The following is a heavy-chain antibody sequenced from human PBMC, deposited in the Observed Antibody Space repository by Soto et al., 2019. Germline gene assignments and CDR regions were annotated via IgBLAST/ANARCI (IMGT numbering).Heavy chain of an antibody. Sequence: SETLSLTCTVSSGSISSSSNHWGWIRQPPGKGLEWIGNINYSGSTYYNPSLQSRLTISVDTSNNQFSLKLSSVTAADTAVYYCAKLAGYCSGISCYGHYAMDVWGQGTTVTVSS. CDR1: SGSISSSSNH. CDR3: AKLAGYCSGISCYGHYAMDV. J-gene: IGHJ6*02. D-gene: IGHD2-2*01. V-gene: IGHV4-39*01. CDR2: INYSGST.